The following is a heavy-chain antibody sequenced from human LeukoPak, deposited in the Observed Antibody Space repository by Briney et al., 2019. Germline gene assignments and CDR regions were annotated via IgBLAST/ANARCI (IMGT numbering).Heavy chain of an antibody. D-gene: IGHD3-10*01. V-gene: IGHV5-51*01. Sequence: GESLKISCKGSGYSFTSYWIGWVRQMPGKGLVWMGIIYPGDSDTRYSPSFQGQVTISADKSISTAYLQWSSLKASDTAMYYCARRHYGSGSYYNGDAFDIWGQGTMVTVYS. CDR3: ARRHYGSGSYYNGDAFDI. CDR1: GYSFTSYW. CDR2: IYPGDSDT. J-gene: IGHJ3*02.